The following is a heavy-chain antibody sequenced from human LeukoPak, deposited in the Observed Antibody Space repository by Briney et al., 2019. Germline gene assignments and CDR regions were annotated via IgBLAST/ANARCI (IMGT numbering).Heavy chain of an antibody. D-gene: IGHD3-16*01. CDR1: GFTFSSYE. V-gene: IGHV3-48*03. CDR3: ARTFGGFDY. CDR2: ISSSGSTI. J-gene: IGHJ4*02. Sequence: GGSLRLSCAASGFTFSSYEMNWVRQAPGKGLEWVSYISSSGSTIYYADSVKGRFTISRDNSKNTLCLQMNSLRVDDTALYYCARTFGGFDYWGQGTLVTVSS.